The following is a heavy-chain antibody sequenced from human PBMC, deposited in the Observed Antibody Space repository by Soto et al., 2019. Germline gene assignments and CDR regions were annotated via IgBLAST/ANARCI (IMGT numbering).Heavy chain of an antibody. D-gene: IGHD3-9*01. Sequence: QLQLQESGPGLVKPSKTLSLTCSVSDDSINSDKYYWGWIRQPPGKGLEWIGSIYYRGNAYYTPSLQTRLTITLDKSKSQFSLKLNSVTAADSAVYFCARLEGLATISYYFDFWGPGALVTVSS. CDR2: IYYRGNA. CDR3: ARLEGLATISYYFDF. V-gene: IGHV4-39*01. CDR1: DDSINSDKYY. J-gene: IGHJ4*02.